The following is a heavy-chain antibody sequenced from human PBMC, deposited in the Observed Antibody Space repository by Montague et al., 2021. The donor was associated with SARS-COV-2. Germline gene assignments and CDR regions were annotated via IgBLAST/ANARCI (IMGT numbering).Heavy chain of an antibody. CDR1: GNSVSSNSAA. CDR3: ASGRMVPYSSSWTTLYYYYGMDV. Sequence: CAISGNSVSSNSAAWNWTRQSPSRGLEWLGRTYYRSKWYNDYAVXVKSRITINPDTSKNQFSLQLNSVTPEDTAVYYCASGRMVPYSSSWTTLYYYYGMDVWGQGTTVTVSS. V-gene: IGHV6-1*01. CDR2: TYYRSKWYN. J-gene: IGHJ6*02. D-gene: IGHD6-13*01.